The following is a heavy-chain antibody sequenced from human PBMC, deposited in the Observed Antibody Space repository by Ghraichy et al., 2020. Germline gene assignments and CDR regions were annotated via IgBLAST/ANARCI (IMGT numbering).Heavy chain of an antibody. D-gene: IGHD3-22*01. V-gene: IGHV4-59*01. CDR1: GGSISGDF. CDR2: IYYSGST. Sequence: SETLSLTCTVSGGSISGDFWSWIRQPPGKGLQWIGYIYYSGSTNYNPSLKSRVTISVDTSKNQFSLKLRSVPAADTAVYYWARVDYYDSSGYYFDSWGQGTLVTVSS. J-gene: IGHJ4*02. CDR3: ARVDYYDSSGYYFDS.